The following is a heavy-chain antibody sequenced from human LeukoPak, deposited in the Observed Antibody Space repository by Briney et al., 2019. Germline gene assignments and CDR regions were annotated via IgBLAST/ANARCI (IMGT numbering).Heavy chain of an antibody. D-gene: IGHD5-12*01. CDR3: ARAAVMAYSGYDFDY. Sequence: GRSLRLSCAASGFTFDDYAMHWVRQAPGKGLEWVSGISWNSGSIGYADSVKGRFTISRDNAKNTLYLQMNSLRAEDTAVYYCARAAVMAYSGYDFDYWGQGTLVTVSS. J-gene: IGHJ4*02. CDR1: GFTFDDYA. V-gene: IGHV3-9*01. CDR2: ISWNSGSI.